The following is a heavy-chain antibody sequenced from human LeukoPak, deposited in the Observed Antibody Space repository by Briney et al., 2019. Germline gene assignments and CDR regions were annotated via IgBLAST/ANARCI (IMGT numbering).Heavy chain of an antibody. V-gene: IGHV4-34*01. J-gene: IGHJ6*03. CDR2: INHSGST. D-gene: IGHD2-8*01. CDR3: ARFDLGYCTNGVCYKDYYYYMDV. CDR1: GGSFSGYY. Sequence: SGTLSLTCAVYGGSFSGYYWSWIRQPPGKGLEWIGEINHSGSTSYNPSLKSRVTISVDTSKNQFSLKLSSVTAADTAVYYCARFDLGYCTNGVCYKDYYYYMDVWGKGTTVTVSS.